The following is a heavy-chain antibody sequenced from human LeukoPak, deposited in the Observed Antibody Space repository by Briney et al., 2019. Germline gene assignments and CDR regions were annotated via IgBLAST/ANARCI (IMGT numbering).Heavy chain of an antibody. CDR1: GYTFTGYY. CDR3: ARLTYYYGSGSYGIDY. Sequence: ASVKVSCKASGYTFTGYYMHWVRQAPGQGLEWMGWINPNSGGTNYAQKFQGRVTMTRDTSISTAYMELSRLRSDDTAVYYCARLTYYYGSGSYGIDYRGQGTLVTVPS. V-gene: IGHV1-2*02. J-gene: IGHJ4*02. D-gene: IGHD3-10*01. CDR2: INPNSGGT.